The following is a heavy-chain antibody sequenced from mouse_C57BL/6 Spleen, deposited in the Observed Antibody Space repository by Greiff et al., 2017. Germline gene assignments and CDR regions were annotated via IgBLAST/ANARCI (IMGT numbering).Heavy chain of an antibody. Sequence: VQLKESGPELVKPGASVKMSCKASGYTFTDYNMHWVKQSHGKSLEWIGYINPNNGGTSYNQKFKGKATLTVNKSSSTAYMELRSLTSEDSAVYYCARSNDGYYVWFAYWGQGTLVTVSA. CDR2: INPNNGGT. V-gene: IGHV1-22*01. D-gene: IGHD2-3*01. J-gene: IGHJ3*01. CDR1: GYTFTDYN. CDR3: ARSNDGYYVWFAY.